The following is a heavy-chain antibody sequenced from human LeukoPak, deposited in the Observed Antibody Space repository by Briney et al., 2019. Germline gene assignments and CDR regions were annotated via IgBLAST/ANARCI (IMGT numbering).Heavy chain of an antibody. CDR3: ARVTTVTDY. D-gene: IGHD4-17*01. CDR2: ISYDGSNK. Sequence: GGSLRLSCAASGFTFSSYAMHWVRQAPGKGLEWVAVISYDGSNKYYADSAKGRFTISRDNSKNTLYLQMNSLRAEDTAVYYCARVTTVTDYWGQGTLVTVSS. V-gene: IGHV3-30-3*01. CDR1: GFTFSSYA. J-gene: IGHJ4*02.